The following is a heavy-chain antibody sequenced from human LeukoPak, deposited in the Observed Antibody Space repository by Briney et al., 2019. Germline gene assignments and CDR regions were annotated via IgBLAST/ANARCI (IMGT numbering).Heavy chain of an antibody. V-gene: IGHV4-59*08. CDR1: GGSISSYY. CDR2: IYYSGST. D-gene: IGHD6-13*01. J-gene: IGHJ4*02. CDR3: ARGAAAAGTDY. Sequence: SETLSLTCTVSGGSISSYYWSWIRQPPGKGLEWIGYIYYSGSTNYNPSLKSRVTISVDTSKNQFSLKLSSVTAADTAVYYCARGAAAAGTDYWGQGTLVTVSS.